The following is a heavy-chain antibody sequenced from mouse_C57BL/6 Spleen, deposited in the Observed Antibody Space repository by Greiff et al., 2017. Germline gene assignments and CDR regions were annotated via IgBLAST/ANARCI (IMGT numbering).Heavy chain of an antibody. V-gene: IGHV3-6*01. J-gene: IGHJ2*01. CDR3: AREGLRRGFDY. D-gene: IGHD2-4*01. CDR1: GYSITSGYY. Sequence: EVKLMESGPGLVKPSQSLSLTCSVTGYSITSGYYWNWIRQFPGNKLEWMGYISYDGSNNYNPSLKNRISITRDTSKNQFFLKLNSVTTEDTATYYCAREGLRRGFDYWGQGTTRTVSS. CDR2: ISYDGSN.